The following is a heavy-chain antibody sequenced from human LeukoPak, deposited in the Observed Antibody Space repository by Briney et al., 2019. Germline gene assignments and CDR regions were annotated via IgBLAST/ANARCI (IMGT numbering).Heavy chain of an antibody. J-gene: IGHJ4*02. CDR2: TSGSGGST. V-gene: IGHV3-23*01. CDR1: GFTFSSYA. Sequence: PGGSLRLSCAASGFTFSSYAMSWVRQAPGKGLEWVSATSGSGGSTYYADSVKGRFTISRDNSKNTLYLQMNSLRAEDTAVYYCAKDPRRYCSSTSCYDGFDYWGQGTLVTVSS. D-gene: IGHD2-2*01. CDR3: AKDPRRYCSSTSCYDGFDY.